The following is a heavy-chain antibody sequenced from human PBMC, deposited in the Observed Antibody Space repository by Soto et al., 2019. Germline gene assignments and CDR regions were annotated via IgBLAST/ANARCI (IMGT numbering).Heavy chain of an antibody. J-gene: IGHJ6*02. CDR2: ISWNSGSI. V-gene: IGHV3-9*01. D-gene: IGHD4-17*01. CDR1: GFTFDDYA. Sequence: EVQLVESGGGLVQPGRSLRLSCAASGFTFDDYAMHWVRQAPGKGLEWVSGISWNSGSIGYADSVKGRFTISRDNAKNSLYLQMNSLRAEDTALYYCAKGYYGDYAGYYYGMDVWGQGTTVTVSS. CDR3: AKGYYGDYAGYYYGMDV.